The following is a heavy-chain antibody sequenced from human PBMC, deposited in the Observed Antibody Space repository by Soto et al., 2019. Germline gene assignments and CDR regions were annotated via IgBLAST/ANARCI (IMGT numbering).Heavy chain of an antibody. Sequence: QVQLVQSGAEVKKPGASVKVSCKASGYTFTSYGISWVRQAPGQGLEWMGWINAYNGNTNYAQKXXXXXXXXXXXXXXXXXXXXXXXXXXXXXXYYCARVLPPFDPWGQGTLVTVSS. V-gene: IGHV1-18*01. CDR2: INAYNGNT. CDR1: GYTFTSYG. CDR3: ARVLPPFDP. D-gene: IGHD3-10*01. J-gene: IGHJ5*02.